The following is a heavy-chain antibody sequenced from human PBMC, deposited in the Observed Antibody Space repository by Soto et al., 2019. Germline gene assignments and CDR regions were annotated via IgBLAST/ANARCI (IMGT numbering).Heavy chain of an antibody. D-gene: IGHD3-3*01. V-gene: IGHV3-23*01. Sequence: SCKASGYTFTSYYMHWVRQDPGKGLEWVSAISGSGGSTYYADSVKGRFTISRDNSKNTLYLQMNSLRAEDTAVYYCAKDEGFLEWLSPDYFDYWGQGTLVTVSS. CDR1: GYTFTSYY. J-gene: IGHJ4*02. CDR2: ISGSGGST. CDR3: AKDEGFLEWLSPDYFDY.